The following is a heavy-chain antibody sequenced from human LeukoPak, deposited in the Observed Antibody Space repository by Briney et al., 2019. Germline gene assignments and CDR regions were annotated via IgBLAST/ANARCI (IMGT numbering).Heavy chain of an antibody. V-gene: IGHV4-61*01. CDR2: IYKSGNT. CDR3: ARDGPQWLAAFDS. D-gene: IGHD6-19*01. J-gene: IGHJ4*02. Sequence: SETLSLTCTVCAGSITRSPYYWSWIRQPPGKGLEWIGNIYKSGNTNYKPSLQSRVTISVDTSKNQFSLKLSSVTAADTAVYYCARDGPQWLAAFDSWGQGTLVTVSS. CDR1: AGSITRSPYY.